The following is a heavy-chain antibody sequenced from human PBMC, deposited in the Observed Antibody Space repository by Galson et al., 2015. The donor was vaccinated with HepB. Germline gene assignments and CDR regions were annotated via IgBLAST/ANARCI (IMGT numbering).Heavy chain of an antibody. CDR2: TVGSGAYT. CDR1: GFTFSNYA. V-gene: IGHV3-23*01. CDR3: AKLFGLIVDLHFDY. J-gene: IGHJ4*02. D-gene: IGHD3-22*01. Sequence: SLRLSCAASGFTFSNYAMSWVRQAPGKGLEWISLTVGSGAYTYYADSVKGRLTISRDNSKNTLYLQMNNLRAEDTAVYYCAKLFGLIVDLHFDYWGQGTLVTVSS.